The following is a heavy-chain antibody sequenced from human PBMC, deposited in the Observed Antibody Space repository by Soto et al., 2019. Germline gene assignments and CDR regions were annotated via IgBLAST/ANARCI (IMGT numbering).Heavy chain of an antibody. Sequence: SETLSLTCAVYGGSFSGYYWSWIRQPPGKGLEWIGEINHSGSTNYNPSLKSRVTISVDTSKNQFSLKLSSVTAADTAVYYCAMTTEVPWEIWGQGTMVTVSS. CDR2: INHSGST. D-gene: IGHD4-17*01. CDR1: GGSFSGYY. J-gene: IGHJ3*02. V-gene: IGHV4-34*01. CDR3: AMTTEVPWEI.